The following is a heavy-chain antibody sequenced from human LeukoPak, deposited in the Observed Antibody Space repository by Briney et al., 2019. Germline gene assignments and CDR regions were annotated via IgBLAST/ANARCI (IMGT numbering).Heavy chain of an antibody. Sequence: SETLSLTCAVYGGSFSGYYWSWIRRPPGKGLEWLGEINHSGSTNYNPSLKSRVTISVDTPKNQFSLKLSSVTAADTAVYYCARPPYNSGLGGNWFDPWGQGTLVTVSS. V-gene: IGHV4-34*01. J-gene: IGHJ5*02. CDR3: ARPPYNSGLGGNWFDP. CDR2: INHSGST. CDR1: GGSFSGYY. D-gene: IGHD6-19*01.